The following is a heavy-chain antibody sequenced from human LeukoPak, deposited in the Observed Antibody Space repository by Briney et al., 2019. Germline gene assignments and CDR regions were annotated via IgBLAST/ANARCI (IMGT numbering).Heavy chain of an antibody. CDR1: GYTFTGYY. D-gene: IGHD4-23*01. CDR3: ARGPHMTTVVTDY. V-gene: IGHV1-2*02. CDR2: INPNSGGT. Sequence: ASVKVSCKASGYTFTGYYMHWVRQAPGQGLEWMGWINPNSGGTNYAQKFQGRVTMTRDTSISTAYMEVRRLRSDDTAVYYCARGPHMTTVVTDYWGQGTLVTVSS. J-gene: IGHJ4*02.